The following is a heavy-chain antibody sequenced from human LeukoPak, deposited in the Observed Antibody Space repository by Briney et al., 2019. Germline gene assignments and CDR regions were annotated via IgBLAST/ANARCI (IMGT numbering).Heavy chain of an antibody. CDR1: GGSISSSNW. CDR2: IYHSGST. D-gene: IGHD1-26*01. V-gene: IGHV4-4*02. CDR3: ARHHPGLIDSGSYNDAFDI. Sequence: TSETLSLTCAVSGGSISSSNWWSWVRQPPGKGLEWIGEIYHSGSTNYNPSLKSRVTISVDKSKNQFSLKLSSVTAADTAVYYCARHHPGLIDSGSYNDAFDIWGQGTMVTVSS. J-gene: IGHJ3*02.